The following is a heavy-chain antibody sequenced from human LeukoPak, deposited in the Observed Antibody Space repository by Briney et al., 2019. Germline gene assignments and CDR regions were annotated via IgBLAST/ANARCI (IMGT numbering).Heavy chain of an antibody. CDR2: IYWNDDK. CDR1: GFSLSTSGVG. J-gene: IGHJ4*02. D-gene: IGHD3-3*01. V-gene: IGHV2-5*01. Sequence: SGPTLVNPTQTLTLTCTFSGFSLSTSGVGVGWIRQPPGKALEWLALIYWNDDKRCSPSLKSRLTITKDTSKNQVVLTMTNMDPVDTATYYCAHGRGYDFWSGYWIYWGQGTLVTVSS. CDR3: AHGRGYDFWSGYWIY.